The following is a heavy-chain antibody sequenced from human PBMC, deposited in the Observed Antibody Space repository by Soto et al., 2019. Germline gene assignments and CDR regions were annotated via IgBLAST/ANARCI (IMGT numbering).Heavy chain of an antibody. CDR1: GYSFTSYW. V-gene: IGHV5-51*01. D-gene: IGHD1-26*01. CDR3: ASKGGPLPDYYYYGMDV. Sequence: PGESLKISCKGSGYSFTSYWIGWVRHMPGKGLEWMGIIYPGDSDTRYSPSFQGQVTISADKSISTAYLQWSSLKASDTAMYYCASKGGPLPDYYYYGMDVWGQGTTVTVSS. J-gene: IGHJ6*02. CDR2: IYPGDSDT.